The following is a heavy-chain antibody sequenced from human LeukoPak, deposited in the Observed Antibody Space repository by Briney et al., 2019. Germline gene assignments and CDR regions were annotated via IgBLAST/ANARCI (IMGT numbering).Heavy chain of an antibody. V-gene: IGHV1-69*05. CDR3: ARDRGTAGAFDI. CDR2: IIPIFGTA. D-gene: IGHD6-13*01. J-gene: IGHJ3*02. CDR1: GGTFSSYA. Sequence: SVKVSCKASGGTFSSYAISWVRQAPGQGLEWMGRIIPIFGTANYAQKFQGRVTITTDESTSTVYMELSSLRSEDTAVYYCARDRGTAGAFDIWGQGTMVTVSS.